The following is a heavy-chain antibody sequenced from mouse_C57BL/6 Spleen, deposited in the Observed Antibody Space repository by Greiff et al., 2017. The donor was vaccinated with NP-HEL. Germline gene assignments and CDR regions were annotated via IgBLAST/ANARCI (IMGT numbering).Heavy chain of an antibody. V-gene: IGHV5-17*01. D-gene: IGHD1-1*01. J-gene: IGHJ1*03. CDR1: GFTFSDYG. CDR2: ISSGSSTI. CDR3: ARPTTGTLYWYFDV. Sequence: EVQLQESGGGLVKPGGSLKLSCAASGFTFSDYGMHWVRQAPEKGLEWVAYISSGSSTIYYADTVKGRFTISRDNAKNTLFLQMTSLRSEDTAMYYCARPTTGTLYWYFDVWGTGTTVTVSS.